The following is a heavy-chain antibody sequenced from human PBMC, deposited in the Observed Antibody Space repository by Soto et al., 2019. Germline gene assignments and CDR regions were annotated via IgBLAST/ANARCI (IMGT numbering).Heavy chain of an antibody. CDR1: GFTFSSYA. V-gene: IGHV3-23*01. D-gene: IGHD5-12*01. Sequence: EVQLLESGGGLVQPGGSLRLSCAASGFTFSSYAMSWVRQAPGKGLEWVSAISGSGGSTYYADSVKGRFTISRDNSKNTLYLQMNSLRDEDTAVYYCAKDPGGYSGYDSIDYWGQGTLVTVSS. J-gene: IGHJ4*02. CDR2: ISGSGGST. CDR3: AKDPGGYSGYDSIDY.